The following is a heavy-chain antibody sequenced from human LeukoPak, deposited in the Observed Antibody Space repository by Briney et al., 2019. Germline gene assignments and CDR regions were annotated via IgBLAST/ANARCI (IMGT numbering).Heavy chain of an antibody. J-gene: IGHJ3*01. CDR2: TRYDGGNK. Sequence: GGSLRLSCAASGFTFSSYGMHWVRQAPGKGLEWVAFTRYDGGNKYYTDSVKGRFTISRDNSKNTLYLQMNSLRAEDTAVYHCAKDRVVAREPAAFDVWGQGTMVTVSS. CDR3: AKDRVVAREPAAFDV. V-gene: IGHV3-30*02. CDR1: GFTFSSYG. D-gene: IGHD2-15*01.